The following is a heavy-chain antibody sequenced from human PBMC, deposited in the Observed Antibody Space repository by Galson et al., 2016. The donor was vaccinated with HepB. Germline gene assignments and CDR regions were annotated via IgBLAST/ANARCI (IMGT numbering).Heavy chain of an antibody. Sequence: CAAAGFRFSSYGMSWVRQAPGKGLEWVSHISGSGVTYYADSVKGRFTISRDDSMNTLYLQMNGLRADDTAVYYCAKGKWSWNTCFDSWGQGALVIVSS. CDR2: ISGSGVT. V-gene: IGHV3-23*01. J-gene: IGHJ4*02. CDR3: AKGKWSWNTCFDS. CDR1: GFRFSSYG. D-gene: IGHD1/OR15-1a*01.